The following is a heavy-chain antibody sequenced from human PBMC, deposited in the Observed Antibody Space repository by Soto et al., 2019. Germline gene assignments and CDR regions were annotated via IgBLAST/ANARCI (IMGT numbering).Heavy chain of an antibody. D-gene: IGHD1-1*01. J-gene: IGHJ5*02. V-gene: IGHV3-21*01. CDR2: ITTSGSYI. CDR1: GFTFSSYD. CDR3: VRSGTAPTLRHNWFDP. Sequence: EVQLVESGGGLVKPGGSLRLSCAASGFTFSSYDMNWVRQAPGKGLEYVSSITTSGSYIYYGDSVRGRFTISRDNADNSLFLQMDSLRAEDTAVYYCVRSGTAPTLRHNWFDPWGQGTLVTVSS.